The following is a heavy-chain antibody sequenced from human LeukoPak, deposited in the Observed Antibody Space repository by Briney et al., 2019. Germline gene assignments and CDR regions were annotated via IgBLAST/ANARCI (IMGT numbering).Heavy chain of an antibody. CDR1: GGSISSYY. CDR3: ARDREGQLGGYFDY. V-gene: IGHV4-59*01. D-gene: IGHD2-15*01. Sequence: PSETLSLTCTVSGGSISSYYWSWIRQAPGKGLEWIGYIYYSGSTNYNPSLKSRVTISVDTSKNQFSLKLSSVTAADTAVYYCARDREGQLGGYFDYWGQGTLVTVSS. J-gene: IGHJ4*02. CDR2: IYYSGST.